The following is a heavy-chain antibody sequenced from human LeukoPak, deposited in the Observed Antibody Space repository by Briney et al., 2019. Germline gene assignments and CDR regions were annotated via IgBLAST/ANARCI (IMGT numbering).Heavy chain of an antibody. D-gene: IGHD6-19*01. CDR2: ICDSGST. Sequence: KASETLSLTCSVSGGSMTNLYWTWIRQPPGKGLEWIGDICDSGSTRYNTSLESRVTISVDTSKNQFSLKLSSVTAADTAVYYCARGYTDGWLIGYWGQGTLVTVSS. CDR3: ARGYTDGWLIGY. V-gene: IGHV4-59*08. CDR1: GGSMTNLY. J-gene: IGHJ4*02.